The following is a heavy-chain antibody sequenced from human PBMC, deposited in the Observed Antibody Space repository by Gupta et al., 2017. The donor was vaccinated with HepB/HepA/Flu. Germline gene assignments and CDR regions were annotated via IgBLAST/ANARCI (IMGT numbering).Heavy chain of an antibody. CDR3: ARLGTAMVGADY. CDR1: GYTFTSYD. CDR2: MNPNSGNT. J-gene: IGHJ4*02. V-gene: IGHV1-8*01. D-gene: IGHD5-18*01. Sequence: VQPLQPWPEVVKPRHSVKVSCTASGYTFTSYDINWVRQATGQGLEWMGWMNPNSGNTGYAQKFQGRVTISRNTSISTAYMELSSLRSEDTAVYYCARLGTAMVGADYWGQGTLVTVSS.